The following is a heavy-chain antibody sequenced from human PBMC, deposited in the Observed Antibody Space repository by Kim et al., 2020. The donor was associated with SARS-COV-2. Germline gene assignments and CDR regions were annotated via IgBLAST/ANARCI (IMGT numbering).Heavy chain of an antibody. V-gene: IGHV3-23*01. D-gene: IGHD6-13*01. CDR1: GFAFSSYA. CDR3: AKVGGSSWTTYYFDC. CDR2: FSPSGGST. J-gene: IGHJ4*02. Sequence: GGSLRLSCAASGFAFSSYAMTWVRQAPGKGLEWVSNFSPSGGSTYSADSVKGRFTISRDNSKNTLHLQMNSLRAEDTAVYYCAKVGGSSWTTYYFDCWGQGALVTVSS.